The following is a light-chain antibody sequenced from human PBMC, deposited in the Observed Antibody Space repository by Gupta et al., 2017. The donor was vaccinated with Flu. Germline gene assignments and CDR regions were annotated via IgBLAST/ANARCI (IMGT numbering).Light chain of an antibody. CDR2: EVS. Sequence: SSDVGGDKYGSWYQQHPGKVPKLIIYEVSIRPSGVSNRFSGSKSGNTASLTISGLQAEDEADYYCSSFTSTSTLLFGGGTKLTVL. CDR3: SSFTSTSTLL. CDR1: SSDVGGDKY. J-gene: IGLJ3*02. V-gene: IGLV2-14*01.